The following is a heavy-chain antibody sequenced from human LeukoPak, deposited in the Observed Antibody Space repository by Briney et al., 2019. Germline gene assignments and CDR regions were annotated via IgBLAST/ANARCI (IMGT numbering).Heavy chain of an antibody. CDR2: ISDDGSSK. CDR3: VLGHYCGFSDY. CDR1: GFTFSNYA. D-gene: IGHD4-23*01. V-gene: IGHV3-30*09. J-gene: IGHJ4*02. Sequence: GGSLRLSCAASGFTFSNYAMHWVRQAPGKGLGWVAAISDDGSSKFSSDSVKGRFAISRDNPKNTLYLQMNSLRVEDTVVYYCVLGHYCGFSDYWGQGTLVTVSS.